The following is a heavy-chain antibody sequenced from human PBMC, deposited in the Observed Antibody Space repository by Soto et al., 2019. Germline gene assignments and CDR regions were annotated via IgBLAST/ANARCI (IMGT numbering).Heavy chain of an antibody. D-gene: IGHD1-1*01. CDR1: GYAFTTYG. J-gene: IGHJ4*01. CDR3: ARGRYGDY. CDR2: ISAHNGNT. V-gene: IGHV1-18*01. Sequence: QVHLVQSGAEVKKPGASVKVSCKGSGYAFTTYGITWVRQAPGQGLEWMGWISAHNGNTNYAQKLQGRVTVTRDTSTRTAYMELRSLRSDDTAVYYWARGRYGDYWGHGARVTVSP.